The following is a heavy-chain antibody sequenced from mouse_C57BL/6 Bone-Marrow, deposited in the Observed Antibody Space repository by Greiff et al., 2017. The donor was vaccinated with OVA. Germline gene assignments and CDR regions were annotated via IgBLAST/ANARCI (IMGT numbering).Heavy chain of an antibody. V-gene: IGHV1-81*01. CDR2: IYPRSGNT. D-gene: IGHD1-1*01. CDR1: GYTFTSYG. Sequence: QVQLQQSGAELARPGASVKLSCKASGYTFTSYGISWVKQRTGQGLEWIGEIYPRSGNTYYNEKFKGQATLTADKSSSTAYMELRSLTSEDSAVYFCARSDTTVVADWYFDVWGTGTTVTVSS. CDR3: ARSDTTVVADWYFDV. J-gene: IGHJ1*03.